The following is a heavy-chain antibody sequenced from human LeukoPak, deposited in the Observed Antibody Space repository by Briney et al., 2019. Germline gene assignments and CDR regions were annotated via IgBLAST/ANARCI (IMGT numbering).Heavy chain of an antibody. Sequence: SETLSLTCTVSGGSINSYYWSWIRQPPGKGLEWIGYIYYTGSTNYNPSLKSRVTISVDTSKNQFPLNLSSVTAADTAVYYCARHYGAHRDYYGLDVWGQGTTVTVSS. CDR2: IYYTGST. CDR3: ARHYGAHRDYYGLDV. D-gene: IGHD4-17*01. CDR1: GGSINSYY. V-gene: IGHV4-59*01. J-gene: IGHJ6*02.